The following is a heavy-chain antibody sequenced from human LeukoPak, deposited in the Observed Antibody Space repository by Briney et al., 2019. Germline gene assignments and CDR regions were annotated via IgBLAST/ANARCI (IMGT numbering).Heavy chain of an antibody. J-gene: IGHJ5*02. Sequence: SQTLSLTCAVSGGSISSGGYSWSWIRQPPGKGLEWIGYIYHSGSTYYNPSLKSRVTISVDRSKNQYSLKLSSVTAADTAVYYCARASQWLGSRWFDPWGQGTLVTVSS. CDR2: IYHSGST. D-gene: IGHD6-19*01. CDR1: GGSISSGGYS. V-gene: IGHV4-30-2*01. CDR3: ARASQWLGSRWFDP.